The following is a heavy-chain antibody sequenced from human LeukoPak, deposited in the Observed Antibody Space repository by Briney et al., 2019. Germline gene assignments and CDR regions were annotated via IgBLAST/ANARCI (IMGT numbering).Heavy chain of an antibody. CDR2: IYSGGST. J-gene: IGHJ3*02. Sequence: GGSLRLSCAASGFTFSSYGMSWVRQAPGKGLEWVSIIYSGGSTFYADSVKGRFTISRDNSKNTLYLQMNSLRAEDTAVYYCARDKGKYDFWSGYYSHAFDIWGQGTMVTVSS. D-gene: IGHD3-3*01. V-gene: IGHV3-66*02. CDR3: ARDKGKYDFWSGYYSHAFDI. CDR1: GFTFSSYG.